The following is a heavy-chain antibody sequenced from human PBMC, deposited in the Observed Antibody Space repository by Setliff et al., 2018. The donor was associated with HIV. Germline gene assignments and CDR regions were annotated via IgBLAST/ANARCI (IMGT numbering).Heavy chain of an antibody. V-gene: IGHV4-34*01. D-gene: IGHD6-19*01. CDR1: GGSLSDHY. CDR2: INHSGST. Sequence: SETLSLTCAVYGGSLSDHYWSWIRQPPGKGLEWIGEINHSGSTNYNPSLRSRVSISVDTSKNQFSLRLSAVTAADTAVYYCARDPSSSGWSEGLYYIDSWGRGTLVTVSS. J-gene: IGHJ4*02. CDR3: ARDPSSSGWSEGLYYIDS.